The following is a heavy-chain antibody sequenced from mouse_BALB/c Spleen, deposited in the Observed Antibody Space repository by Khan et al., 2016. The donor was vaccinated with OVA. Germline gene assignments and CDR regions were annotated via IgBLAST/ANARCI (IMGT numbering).Heavy chain of an antibody. D-gene: IGHD2-1*01. CDR1: GFTFSTYA. J-gene: IGHJ3*01. CDR2: ISSDGDYT. V-gene: IGHV5-9-3*01. CDR3: AXSPYGNFAY. Sequence: EVELVESGGGLVKPGGSLKLSCAASGFTFSTYAMSWVRQTPEKRLEWVATISSDGDYTYFPDNVTGRFTISRDNAKNTLCLQMTSLRSEDTAMYYCAXSPYGNFAYWGQGTLVTVSA.